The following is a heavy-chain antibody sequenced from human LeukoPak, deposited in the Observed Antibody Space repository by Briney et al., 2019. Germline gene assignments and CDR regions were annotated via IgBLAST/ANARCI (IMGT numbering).Heavy chain of an antibody. V-gene: IGHV3-11*01. Sequence: GGSLRLSCAASGFSFSDYYMSWIRQAPGKGLEWVAYITSSGDDIYYADSVKGRFTITRDNAKNALFLRMNSLRVEDTATYYCASDIVATSGDFWGQGTLVSVSS. D-gene: IGHD5-12*01. CDR3: ASDIVATSGDF. J-gene: IGHJ4*02. CDR1: GFSFSDYY. CDR2: ITSSGDDI.